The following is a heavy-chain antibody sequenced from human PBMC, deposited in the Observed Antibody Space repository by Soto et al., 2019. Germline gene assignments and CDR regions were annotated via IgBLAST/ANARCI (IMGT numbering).Heavy chain of an antibody. J-gene: IGHJ4*02. Sequence: QVHLVQSGAEVKKPGASVKVSCQGSGYAFTTYGITWVRQAPGQGLEWMGWISAHNGNTTYAQTPQGRVTVTRDTSTSTAYMELRSLRYDATAVYYCARGRYGDYWGQGALVTVSS. CDR2: ISAHNGNT. CDR1: GYAFTTYG. CDR3: ARGRYGDY. V-gene: IGHV1-18*01. D-gene: IGHD1-1*01.